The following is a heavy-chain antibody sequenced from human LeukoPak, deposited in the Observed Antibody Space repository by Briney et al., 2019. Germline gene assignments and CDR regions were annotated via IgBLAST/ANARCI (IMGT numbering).Heavy chain of an antibody. J-gene: IGHJ6*02. CDR2: IVVGSGNT. CDR3: AADVGFCSGGSFFPYGMGV. CDR1: GFTFTSSA. Sequence: ASVKVSCKASGFTFTSSAVQWVRQARGQRLEWIGWIVVGSGNTNYAQKFQERVTITRDMSTSTAYMELSSLRSEDTAVYYCAADVGFCSGGSFFPYGMGVWGQGTTVTVSS. V-gene: IGHV1-58*01. D-gene: IGHD2-15*01.